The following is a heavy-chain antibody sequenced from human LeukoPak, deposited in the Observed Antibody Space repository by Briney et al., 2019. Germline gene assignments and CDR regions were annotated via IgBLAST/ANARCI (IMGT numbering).Heavy chain of an antibody. J-gene: IGHJ1*01. CDR3: ATVGCNGATCYTQYFHS. CDR1: GIAVNSNY. Sequence: PGGSLRLSCAASGIAVNSNYMSWVRQAPGKGLEWVSLIYSGGRTEYAGSVKGRFTIFRDNSENTVYLQMNSLRVEDTAMYFCATVGCNGATCYTQYFHSWGQATLVTVSP. CDR2: IYSGGRT. D-gene: IGHD4/OR15-4a*01. V-gene: IGHV3-53*01.